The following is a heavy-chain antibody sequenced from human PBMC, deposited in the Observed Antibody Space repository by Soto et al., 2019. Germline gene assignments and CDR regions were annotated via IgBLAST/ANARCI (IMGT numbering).Heavy chain of an antibody. CDR1: GGSISSYY. D-gene: IGHD2-2*01. V-gene: IGHV4-59*01. Sequence: QVQLQESGPGLVKPSETLSLTCTVSGGSISSYYWSWIRQPPGKGLEWIGYIYYRGSTNYNPSLMSRVTISVDTSKTQFSLTLSSVTAADTAVYYCARYQPGPFDLWGRGTLVTVSS. CDR3: ARYQPGPFDL. CDR2: IYYRGST. J-gene: IGHJ2*01.